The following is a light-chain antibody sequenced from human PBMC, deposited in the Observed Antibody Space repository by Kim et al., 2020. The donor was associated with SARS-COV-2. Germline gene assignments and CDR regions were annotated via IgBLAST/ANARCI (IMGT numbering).Light chain of an antibody. V-gene: IGKV3D-20*01. CDR1: QSVSSSY. CDR2: DAS. Sequence: EIVLTQSPATLSLSPGERATLSCGASQSVSSSYLAWYQQKPVLAPRLLIYDASNRATGIPDRFSGSVSGTDFTLTISRLEPEDFAVYYCQKYSNSPWTFGQGTKVDIK. CDR3: QKYSNSPWT. J-gene: IGKJ1*01.